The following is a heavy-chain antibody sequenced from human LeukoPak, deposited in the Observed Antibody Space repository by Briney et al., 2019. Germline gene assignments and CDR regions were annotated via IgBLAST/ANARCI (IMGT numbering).Heavy chain of an antibody. CDR2: IYYSGST. J-gene: IGHJ3*02. CDR1: GGSISSYY. CDR3: ARARPYNWKHDAFDI. V-gene: IGHV4-59*01. D-gene: IGHD1-20*01. Sequence: SEILSLTCTVSGGSISSYYWSWIRQPPGKGLEWIGYIYYSGSTNYNPSLKSRVTISVDTSKNQFSLKLSSVTAADTAVYYCARARPYNWKHDAFDIWGQGTMVTVSS.